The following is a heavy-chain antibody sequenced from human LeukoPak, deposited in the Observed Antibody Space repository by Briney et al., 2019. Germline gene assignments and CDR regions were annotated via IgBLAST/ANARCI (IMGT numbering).Heavy chain of an antibody. CDR1: GFTFDDYG. CDR2: IDWNGDNT. V-gene: IGHV3-20*04. J-gene: IGHJ3*02. Sequence: GGSLRLSCAASGFTFDDYGMSWVRQAPGKGLEWVATIDWNGDNTAYADSVRGRFTISRDNAKNSLYLQMNSLRAEDTALYYCASDVTLIVTFIGDAFDIWGQGTMVTVSS. D-gene: IGHD3-22*01. CDR3: ASDVTLIVTFIGDAFDI.